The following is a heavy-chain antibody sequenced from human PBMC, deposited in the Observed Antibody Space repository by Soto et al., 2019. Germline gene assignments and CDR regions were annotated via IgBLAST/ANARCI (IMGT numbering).Heavy chain of an antibody. CDR1: GGSFSGYY. D-gene: IGHD5-18*01. CDR2: INHSGST. V-gene: IGHV4-34*01. J-gene: IGHJ4*02. Sequence: SETLSLTCAVYGGSFSGYYWSWIRQPPGKGLEWIGEINHSGSTNYNPSLKSRVTISVDTSKNQFSLKLSSVTAADTAVYYCARGQLLGYSYGYNYFDYWGQVTLVTVSS. CDR3: ARGQLLGYSYGYNYFDY.